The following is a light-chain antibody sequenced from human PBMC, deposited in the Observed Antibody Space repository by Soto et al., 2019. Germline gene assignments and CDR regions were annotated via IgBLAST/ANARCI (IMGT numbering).Light chain of an antibody. CDR1: SGHSSYD. Sequence: QSVLTQSPSASASLGASVTLTCTLSSGHSSYDIAWHQQQPEKGPRYLMMVNSDGSHSKGDGIPDRFSGSRSVAERYLTIPRLESEDEADYCCQTWGTGILVFGTGTKLTVL. J-gene: IGLJ1*01. CDR2: VNSDGSH. V-gene: IGLV4-69*01. CDR3: QTWGTGILV.